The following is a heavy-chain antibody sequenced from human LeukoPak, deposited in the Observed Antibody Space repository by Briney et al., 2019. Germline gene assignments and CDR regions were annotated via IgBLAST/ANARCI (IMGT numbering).Heavy chain of an antibody. CDR2: IYYSGST. D-gene: IGHD2-15*01. V-gene: IGHV4-59*01. CDR1: GGSISSYY. CDR3: ARGGGSGGSLFDY. J-gene: IGHJ4*02. Sequence: SETLSLTCTVSGGSISSYYWSWIRQPPGKGLEWIGYIYYSGSTNYNPSLKSRVTISVDTSKNQFSLKLSSVTAADTAVYYCARGGGSGGSLFDYWGQGTLVTVSS.